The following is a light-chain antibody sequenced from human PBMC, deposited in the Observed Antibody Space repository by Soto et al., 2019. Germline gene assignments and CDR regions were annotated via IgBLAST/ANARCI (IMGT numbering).Light chain of an antibody. CDR3: QQRSNWPRT. Sequence: EIVLTQSPATLSLSPGERATLSCSASQSVSSYTARYQQIPGQAPRLLIFDASSRATGIPARFSGSGSGTDFTLTISSLEPEDFAVYYCQQRSNWPRTFSQGTKVDI. J-gene: IGKJ1*01. V-gene: IGKV3-11*01. CDR2: DAS. CDR1: QSVSSY.